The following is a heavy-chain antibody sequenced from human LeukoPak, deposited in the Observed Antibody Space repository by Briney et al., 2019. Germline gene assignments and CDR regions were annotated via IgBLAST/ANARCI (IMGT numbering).Heavy chain of an antibody. Sequence: PGGSLRLSCAASGFTFSSYAMHWVRQAPGKGLKWVAVISYDGNIKYYTDSVKGRFTISRDNSKNTLYLQMNSLRAEDTAVYYCARDYLMGGTTGKAFDIWGQGTMVTISS. CDR1: GFTFSSYA. CDR3: ARDYLMGGTTGKAFDI. D-gene: IGHD1-26*01. J-gene: IGHJ3*02. V-gene: IGHV3-30*04. CDR2: ISYDGNIK.